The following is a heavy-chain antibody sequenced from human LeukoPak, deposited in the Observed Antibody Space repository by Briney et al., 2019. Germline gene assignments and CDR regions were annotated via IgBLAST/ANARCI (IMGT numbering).Heavy chain of an antibody. CDR2: ISGSGAST. CDR3: AKGAGFTRQNYFDS. D-gene: IGHD3-3*01. Sequence: GGSLRLSCAASGFTFSSYCMNWVRQAPGKGLEWVSAISGSGASTYYADSVKGRFTISRDNSKNTLYLQMNSLRAEDTALYYCAKGAGFTRQNYFDSWGQRTLVTVSS. J-gene: IGHJ4*02. V-gene: IGHV3-23*01. CDR1: GFTFSSYC.